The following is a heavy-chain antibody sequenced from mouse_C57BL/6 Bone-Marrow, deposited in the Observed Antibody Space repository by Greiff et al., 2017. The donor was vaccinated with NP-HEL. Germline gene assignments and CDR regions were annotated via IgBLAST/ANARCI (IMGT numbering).Heavy chain of an antibody. CDR2: LSNLAYSI. J-gene: IGHJ4*01. V-gene: IGHV5-15*01. CDR1: GFTFSDYG. Sequence: EVHLVESGGGLVQPGGSLKLSCAASGFTFSDYGMAWVRQAPRKGPEWVAFLSNLAYSIYYADTVTGRFTISRENAKNTLYLEMSSLRSEDTAMYYCARRGYYGSSYAMDYWGQGTSVTVSS. D-gene: IGHD1-1*01. CDR3: ARRGYYGSSYAMDY.